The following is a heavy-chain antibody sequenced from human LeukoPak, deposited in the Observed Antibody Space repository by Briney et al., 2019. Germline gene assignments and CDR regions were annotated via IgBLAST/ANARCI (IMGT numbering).Heavy chain of an antibody. CDR2: ISNSDDST. CDR3: ARATGYLL. CDR1: GFPFSSYA. Sequence: GGSLRLSCAASGFPFSSYAMSWVRQAPGKGLEWVSTISNSDDSTYYADSVKGRFTISRDNSENTLFLRMNSLRAEDTAVYYCARATGYLLWGQGTLVIVSS. J-gene: IGHJ4*02. V-gene: IGHV3-23*01. D-gene: IGHD1-14*01.